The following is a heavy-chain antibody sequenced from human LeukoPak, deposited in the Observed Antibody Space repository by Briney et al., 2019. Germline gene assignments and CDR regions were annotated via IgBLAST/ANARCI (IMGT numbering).Heavy chain of an antibody. CDR3: AKADWEDYYGSGSYYQT. J-gene: IGHJ5*02. CDR2: IDYDGSDT. D-gene: IGHD3-10*01. CDR1: GFTFSRYW. Sequence: GGSLRLSCAASGFTFSRYWMHWVRQAPGKGLVWVSRIDYDGSDTSNADSVKGRFTISRDNSKNTLYLQMNSLRAEDTAVYYCAKADWEDYYGSGSYYQTWGQGTLVTVSS. V-gene: IGHV3-74*01.